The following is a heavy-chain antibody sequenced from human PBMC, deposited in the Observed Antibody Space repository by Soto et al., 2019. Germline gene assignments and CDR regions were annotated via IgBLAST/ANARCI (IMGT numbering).Heavy chain of an antibody. CDR2: IYYSGSV. CDR3: AKNEPRRPWFAP. V-gene: IGHV4-59*12. Sequence: SETLSLTCTVSAGSISGYYWSWIRQPPGKGLEWIGYIYYSGSVNYNPSLKSRVTISIDTSKNQFSLKLRSVVAADTPIYYWAKNEPRRPWFAPLCQETLVTVSS. J-gene: IGHJ5*02. CDR1: AGSISGYY.